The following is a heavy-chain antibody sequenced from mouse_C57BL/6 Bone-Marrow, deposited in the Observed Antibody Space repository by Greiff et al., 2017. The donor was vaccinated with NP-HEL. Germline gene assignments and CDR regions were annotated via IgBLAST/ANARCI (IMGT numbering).Heavy chain of an antibody. J-gene: IGHJ2*01. CDR2: ISDGGSYT. Sequence: VKLVESGGGLVKPGGSLKLSCAASGFTFSSYAMSWVRQTPEKRLEWVATISDGGSYTYYPDNVKGRFTISRDNAKNNLYLQMSHLKSEDTAMYYCERDSGTLFDYWGQGTTLTVSS. CDR3: ERDSGTLFDY. D-gene: IGHD4-1*01. CDR1: GFTFSSYA. V-gene: IGHV5-4*01.